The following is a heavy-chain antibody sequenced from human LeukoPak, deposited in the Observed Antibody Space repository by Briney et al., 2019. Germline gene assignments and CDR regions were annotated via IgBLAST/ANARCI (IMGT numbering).Heavy chain of an antibody. D-gene: IGHD7-27*01. CDR3: ARNNWGIDY. V-gene: IGHV3-74*01. Sequence: GGSLRLSCAASGFTFSDTWMHWVRQAPGKGLVWVSRIRSDGSDTRYADSVKGRFTITRDNSKNTVYLQMNSLRVEDTGVYYCARNNWGIDYWGQGTLVTVSS. CDR2: IRSDGSDT. CDR1: GFTFSDTW. J-gene: IGHJ4*02.